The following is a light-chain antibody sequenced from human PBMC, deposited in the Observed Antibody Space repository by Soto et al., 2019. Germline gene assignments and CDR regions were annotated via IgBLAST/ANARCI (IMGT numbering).Light chain of an antibody. Sequence: ILMTQSPATLSVSPGERATLSCRASQSVSNNLAWYQQKPGQEPRLLIYDASTWATGIPARFSGSGSGTECTLTISRLQPEDFEVNYCQQYMNWPPWTFGQGTKVDIK. V-gene: IGKV3-15*01. CDR3: QQYMNWPPWT. CDR2: DAS. J-gene: IGKJ1*01. CDR1: QSVSNN.